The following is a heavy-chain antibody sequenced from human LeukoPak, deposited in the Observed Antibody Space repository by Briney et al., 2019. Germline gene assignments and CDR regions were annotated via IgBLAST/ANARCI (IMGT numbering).Heavy chain of an antibody. Sequence: ASETLSLTCTVSGGSISSSSYYWGWIRQPPGKGLEWIGSIYYSGNTYYNPSLKSRVTISLDTSKSHFSLKLSSVTAADTAVYYCARIAVAGEADYWGQGTLVTVSS. CDR3: ARIAVAGEADY. CDR1: GGSISSSSYY. J-gene: IGHJ4*02. D-gene: IGHD6-19*01. V-gene: IGHV4-39*07. CDR2: IYYSGNT.